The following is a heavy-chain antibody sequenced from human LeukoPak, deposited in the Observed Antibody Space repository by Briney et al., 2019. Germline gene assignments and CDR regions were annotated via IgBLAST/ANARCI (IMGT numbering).Heavy chain of an antibody. CDR1: GFSFSSYG. V-gene: IGHV3-23*01. D-gene: IGHD1-26*01. Sequence: GGTLRLSCAASGFSFSSYGMSWVRQAPGKGLEWVSGISGRDSTTYYADSVKGRFTISRENSKNTLYLQMNSLRAEDTAVYYCATSGGSYWSWGQGTLVTVSS. CDR2: ISGRDSTT. J-gene: IGHJ5*02. CDR3: ATSGGSYWS.